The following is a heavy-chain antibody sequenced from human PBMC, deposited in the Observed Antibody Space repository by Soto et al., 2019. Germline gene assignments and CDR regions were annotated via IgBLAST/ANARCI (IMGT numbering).Heavy chain of an antibody. CDR2: IKEDGSDK. V-gene: IGHV3-7*01. J-gene: IGHJ4*02. CDR3: ARWIRGTVDY. CDR1: AFTFSNYY. D-gene: IGHD3-10*01. Sequence: EVQLVASGGGLVQPGGSLRLSCAASAFTFSNYYMSWVHQAPGKGLEWLANIKEDGSDKYYVDSVKGRFTISRDNAENSLYLQMNSLRAEDTAVYYCARWIRGTVDYWGQGTLVTVSS.